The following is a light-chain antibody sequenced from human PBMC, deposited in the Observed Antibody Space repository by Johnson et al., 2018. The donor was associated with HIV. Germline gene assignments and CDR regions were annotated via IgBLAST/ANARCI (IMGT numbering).Light chain of an antibody. J-gene: IGLJ1*01. V-gene: IGLV1-51*01. Sequence: QSVLTQPPSVSAAPGQKVTISCSGSSSNIGNNYVSWYQQLPGTAPKLLIYDNNKLPSGIPDRFSGSKSGTSATLGITGLQTGDEADYYCATWDRSLTAGGVFGTGTKVTVL. CDR3: ATWDRSLTAGGV. CDR1: SSNIGNNY. CDR2: DNN.